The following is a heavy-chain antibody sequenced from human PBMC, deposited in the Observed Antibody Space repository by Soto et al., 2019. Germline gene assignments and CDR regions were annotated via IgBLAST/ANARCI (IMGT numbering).Heavy chain of an antibody. CDR1: GYTFTSLG. Sequence: GASVKVSCKASGYTFTSLGISWVRQAPGQGLEWMGWISAHNDNTRYAQKLQGRVTMTTDTSTRTAYMELRSLRSDDTAVYYCTREYCSSSRCYATDYWGQGTLVTVSS. D-gene: IGHD2-2*01. CDR3: TREYCSSSRCYATDY. CDR2: ISAHNDNT. V-gene: IGHV1-18*01. J-gene: IGHJ4*02.